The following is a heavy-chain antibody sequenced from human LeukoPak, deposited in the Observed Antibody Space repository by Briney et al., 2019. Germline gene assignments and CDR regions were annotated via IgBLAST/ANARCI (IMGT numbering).Heavy chain of an antibody. D-gene: IGHD3-10*01. CDR1: GFTFSSYE. CDR3: ARDLSGYFDY. V-gene: IGHV3-48*01. CDR2: ISSSSSTI. Sequence: GGSLRLSCAASGFTFSSYEMNWVRQAPGKGLEWVSYISSSSSTIYYADSVKGRFTISRDNAKNSLYLQMNSLRAEDTAVYYCARDLSGYFDYWGQGTLVTVSS. J-gene: IGHJ4*02.